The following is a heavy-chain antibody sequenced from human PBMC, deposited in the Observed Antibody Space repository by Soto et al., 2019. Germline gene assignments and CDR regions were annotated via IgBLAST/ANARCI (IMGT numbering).Heavy chain of an antibody. J-gene: IGHJ6*02. V-gene: IGHV1-2*04. D-gene: IGHD3-16*01. CDR3: ATAWGSAHYYYGMDV. Sequence: ASVKVSCKASGYTFTGYYMHWVRQAPGQGLEWMGWINPNSGGTNYAQKFQGWVTMTRDTSISTAYMELSRLRSDDTAVYYCATAWGSAHYYYGMDVWGQGTTVTVSS. CDR2: INPNSGGT. CDR1: GYTFTGYY.